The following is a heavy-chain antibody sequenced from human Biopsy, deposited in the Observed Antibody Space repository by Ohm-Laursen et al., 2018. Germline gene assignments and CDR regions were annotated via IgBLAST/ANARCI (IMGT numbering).Heavy chain of an antibody. J-gene: IGHJ4*02. D-gene: IGHD4-17*01. CDR2: IDSRAAST. Sequence: SLRLSCAASGFTFKNYAMNWVRQAPGKGLDWVSSIDSRAASTFYADSVKGRFTISRDNSKNTLFLQMNSLRAADTAIYYCASDLNGDPSAFDYWGQGTPVTVSS. V-gene: IGHV3-23*01. CDR1: GFTFKNYA. CDR3: ASDLNGDPSAFDY.